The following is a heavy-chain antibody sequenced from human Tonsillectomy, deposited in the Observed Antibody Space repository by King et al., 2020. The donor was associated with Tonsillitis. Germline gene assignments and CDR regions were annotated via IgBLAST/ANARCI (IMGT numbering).Heavy chain of an antibody. J-gene: IGHJ4*02. V-gene: IGHV4-59*01. D-gene: IGHD6-13*01. CDR1: GGSISSYY. Sequence: QVQLQESGPGLVKPSETLSLTCTVSGGSISSYYWSWIRQPPGKGLEWIGYIYYSGSTNYNPSLKSRVTISVDTSKNQFSLKLSSVTAADTAVYYCATSSSWTTPPFDYWGQGTLVTVSS. CDR2: IYYSGST. CDR3: ATSSSWTTPPFDY.